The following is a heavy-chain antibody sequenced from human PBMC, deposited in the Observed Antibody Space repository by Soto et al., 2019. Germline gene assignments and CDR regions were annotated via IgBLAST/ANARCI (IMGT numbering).Heavy chain of an antibody. CDR2: IYWDDDE. Sequence: QITLKESGPTLVKPTQTLTLTCTFSGFSLSTTAEGVGWIRQPPGKALEWLPLIYWDDDERYTPSLKSRLTITKDTSKNQLILTMTNVDPVDTATYSCAHGSCSSADCYPNPYLDYWGQGILVTVSS. J-gene: IGHJ4*02. CDR3: AHGSCSSADCYPNPYLDY. CDR1: GFSLSTTAEG. V-gene: IGHV2-5*02. D-gene: IGHD2-2*01.